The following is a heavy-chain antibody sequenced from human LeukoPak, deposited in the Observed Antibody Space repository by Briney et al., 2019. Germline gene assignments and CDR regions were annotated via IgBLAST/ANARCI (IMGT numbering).Heavy chain of an antibody. V-gene: IGHV4-39*07. CDR3: ARDSLILTAFDI. Sequence: SETLSLTCTVSGGSISSSSYYWGWIRQPPGKGLEWIGSFYYSGSTYYNPSLKSRVTISVDTSKNQFSLKLSSVTAADTAVYYCARDSLILTAFDIWGQGTMVTVSS. CDR1: GGSISSSSYY. CDR2: FYYSGST. J-gene: IGHJ3*02. D-gene: IGHD2-8*01.